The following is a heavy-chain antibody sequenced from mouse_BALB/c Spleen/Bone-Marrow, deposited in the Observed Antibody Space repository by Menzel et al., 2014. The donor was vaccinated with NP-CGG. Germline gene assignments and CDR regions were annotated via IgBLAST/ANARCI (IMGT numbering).Heavy chain of an antibody. J-gene: IGHJ1*01. Sequence: EVKLMESGGGLVQPGGSLRLSCATSGFTFTDYYMSWVRQPPGKALEWLGFIRNKANGYTTEYSASVKGRFTISRDNSQSIPYLQMNTLRAEDSATYYCARDEKVRIYWYFDVWGAGTTVTVSS. CDR2: IRNKANGYTT. V-gene: IGHV7-3*02. CDR1: GFTFTDYY. D-gene: IGHD2-14*01. CDR3: ARDEKVRIYWYFDV.